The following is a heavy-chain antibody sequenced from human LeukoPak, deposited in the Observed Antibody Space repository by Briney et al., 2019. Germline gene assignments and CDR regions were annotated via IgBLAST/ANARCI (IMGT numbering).Heavy chain of an antibody. CDR2: IIPILGIA. Sequence: SVKVSCKASGGTFSSYAISWVRQAPGRGLEWMGRIIPILGIANYAQKFQGRVTITADKSTSTAYMELSSLRSEDTAVYYCARVDTAMVIDYWGQGTLVTVSS. J-gene: IGHJ4*02. V-gene: IGHV1-69*04. D-gene: IGHD5-18*01. CDR3: ARVDTAMVIDY. CDR1: GGTFSSYA.